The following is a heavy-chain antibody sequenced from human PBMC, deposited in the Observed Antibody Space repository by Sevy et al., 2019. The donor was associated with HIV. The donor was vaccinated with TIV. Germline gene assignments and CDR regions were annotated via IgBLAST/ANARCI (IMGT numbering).Heavy chain of an antibody. CDR2: ISCSGATT. J-gene: IGHJ4*02. V-gene: IGHV3-23*01. CDR1: GFTFSSYA. CDR3: ATLRSGVLKPSYYFDY. D-gene: IGHD3-10*01. Sequence: GGSLRLSCGVSGFTFSSYAMTWVRQPPGKGLEWVSIISCSGATTSYADSVKGRFTISRDNSKNALYLQMNSLRAEDTAVYYCATLRSGVLKPSYYFDYWGQGTLVTVSS.